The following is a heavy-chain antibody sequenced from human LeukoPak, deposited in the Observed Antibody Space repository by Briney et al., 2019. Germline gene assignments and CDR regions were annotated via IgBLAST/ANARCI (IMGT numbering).Heavy chain of an antibody. J-gene: IGHJ3*02. CDR2: IYHSGST. D-gene: IGHD6-13*01. Sequence: PSETLSLTCAVSGGSISSSNWWSWARQPPGKGLEWIGEIYHSGSTNYNPSLKSRVTISVDKSKNQFSLKLSSVTAADTAVYYCARDLPLIAAAGAFDIWGQGTMVTVSS. CDR3: ARDLPLIAAAGAFDI. V-gene: IGHV4-4*02. CDR1: GGSISSSNW.